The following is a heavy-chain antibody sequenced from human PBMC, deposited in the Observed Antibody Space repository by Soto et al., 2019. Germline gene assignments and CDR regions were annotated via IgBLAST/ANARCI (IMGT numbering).Heavy chain of an antibody. CDR3: ARDQTGHSSGWSSVAMDF. CDR1: GYTFTGYY. Sequence: QVQLVQSGAEMKKPGASVKVSCTASGYTFTGYYIHWVRQAPVQGLEWMGWISPTSGGTKFAQKFQGRVTTTIDTSILVVSMDDSRLRSDGTAIYYCARDQTGHSSGWSSVAMDFWGQGTTLTLS. D-gene: IGHD6-19*01. CDR2: ISPTSGGT. V-gene: IGHV1-2*02. J-gene: IGHJ6*02.